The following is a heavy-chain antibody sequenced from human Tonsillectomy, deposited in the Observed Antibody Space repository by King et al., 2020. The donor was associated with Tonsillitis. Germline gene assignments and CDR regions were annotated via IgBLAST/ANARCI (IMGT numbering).Heavy chain of an antibody. V-gene: IGHV3-74*01. CDR1: GFTFSSYG. Sequence: VQLVESGGGLVQPGGALRLSCAASGFTFSSYGMNWVRQAPGKGVVWVARINSDGSTTSYADSVKGRFTISRDNDKNTLYLQMNSLRAEDTAVYYCARETEMAGYYFDYWGQGTLVTVSS. J-gene: IGHJ4*02. CDR2: INSDGSTT. D-gene: IGHD5-24*01. CDR3: ARETEMAGYYFDY.